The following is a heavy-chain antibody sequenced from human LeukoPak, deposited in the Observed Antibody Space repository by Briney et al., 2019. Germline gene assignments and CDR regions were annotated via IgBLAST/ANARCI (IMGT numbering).Heavy chain of an antibody. V-gene: IGHV4-59*12. J-gene: IGHJ6*03. CDR3: ARGAPYDFWRKAFYYYYYMDV. CDR1: GGSISSYY. CDR2: IYYSGST. D-gene: IGHD3-3*01. Sequence: ASETLSLTCTVSGGSISSYYWSWIRQPPGKGLEWIGYIYYSGSTNYDPSLKSRVTISVDTSKNQFSLKLSSVTAADTAVYYCARGAPYDFWRKAFYYYYYMDVWGKGTTVTVSS.